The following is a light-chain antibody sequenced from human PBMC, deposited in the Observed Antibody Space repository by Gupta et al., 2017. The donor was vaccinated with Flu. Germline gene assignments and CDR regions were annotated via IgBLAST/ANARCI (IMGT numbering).Light chain of an antibody. CDR1: SSDIGGYNY. V-gene: IGLV2-14*01. CDR2: EVT. Sequence: QSALTQPASVSGSPGQSITISCTGTSSDIGGYNYVSWYLQHPGKAPKLMIYEVTNRPSGVSNRFSGSKSGNTASLTVSGLQAEDEADYVCGSYKRSSTGVFGGGTKLTVL. J-gene: IGLJ3*02. CDR3: GSYKRSSTGV.